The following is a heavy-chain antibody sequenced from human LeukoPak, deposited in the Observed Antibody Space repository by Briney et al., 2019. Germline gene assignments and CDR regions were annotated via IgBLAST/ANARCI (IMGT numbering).Heavy chain of an antibody. CDR1: GYTFTSYG. CDR2: ISAYNGNT. CDR3: AREKRVGASYGYFQH. D-gene: IGHD1-26*01. J-gene: IGHJ1*01. V-gene: IGHV1-18*01. Sequence: RASVKVSCKASGYTFTSYGISWVRQAPGQGLEWMGWISAYNGNTNYAQKLQGRVTMTTDTSTSTAYMELRSLRSDDTAVYYCAREKRVGASYGYFQHWGQGTLVTVSS.